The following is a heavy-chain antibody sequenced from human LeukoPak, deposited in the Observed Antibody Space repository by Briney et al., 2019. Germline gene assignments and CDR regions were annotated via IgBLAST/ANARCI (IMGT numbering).Heavy chain of an antibody. D-gene: IGHD3-9*01. CDR2: IIPIFGTA. J-gene: IGHJ4*02. Sequence: SVKVSCKASGGTFSSYAISWVRQAPGQGLEWMGGIIPIFGTANYAQKFQGRVTITADESTSTAYMELSSLRSEDTAVYYCAKGAHYDILTGYYPTETDYWGQGTLVTVSS. CDR1: GGTFSSYA. V-gene: IGHV1-69*01. CDR3: AKGAHYDILTGYYPTETDY.